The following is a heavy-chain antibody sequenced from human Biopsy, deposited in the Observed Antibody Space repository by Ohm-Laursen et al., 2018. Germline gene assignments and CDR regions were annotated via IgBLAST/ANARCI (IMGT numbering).Heavy chain of an antibody. V-gene: IGHV3-30*03. Sequence: SLRLSCAAAGFTFTSYAMHWVRQAPGKGLEWVAVISYDGSGEYYADSLQGRFIISRDNPKNTVDLQMNSLRAEGTAVYFCARDGKRWDYSTYFSWHFDLWGRGTLVTVSS. CDR2: ISYDGSGE. J-gene: IGHJ2*01. D-gene: IGHD4-11*01. CDR3: ARDGKRWDYSTYFSWHFDL. CDR1: GFTFTSYA.